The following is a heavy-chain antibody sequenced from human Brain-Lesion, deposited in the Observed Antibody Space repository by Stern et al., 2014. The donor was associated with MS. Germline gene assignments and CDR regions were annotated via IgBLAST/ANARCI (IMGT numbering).Heavy chain of an antibody. V-gene: IGHV5-51*06. CDR1: GYMVTNFW. CDR3: AKGAPPDS. D-gene: IGHD4/OR15-4a*01. CDR2: VYPDDSDT. J-gene: IGHJ5*01. Sequence: VQLVESGPEVRTPGQSLKISCKASGYMVTNFWIGWVRQMPGKGLEWMGLVYPDDSDTRYSPSFQGQVIISADKSTGTAYLQWTSLKASDSAMYYCAKGAPPDSWGQGTLVTVSS.